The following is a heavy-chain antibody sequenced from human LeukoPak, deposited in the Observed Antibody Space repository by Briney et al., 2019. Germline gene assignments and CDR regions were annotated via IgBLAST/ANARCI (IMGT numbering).Heavy chain of an antibody. CDR1: GFTFSSYS. J-gene: IGHJ4*02. D-gene: IGHD3-22*01. CDR3: ASLGPNYYDSSGYPGD. Sequence: GGSLRLSCAASGFTFSSYSMNWVRQAPGKGLEWVSYISSSSSTIYYADSVKGRFTISRDNAKNSLYLQMNSLRAEDTAVYYCASLGPNYYDSSGYPGDWGQGTLVTVSS. V-gene: IGHV3-48*01. CDR2: ISSSSSTI.